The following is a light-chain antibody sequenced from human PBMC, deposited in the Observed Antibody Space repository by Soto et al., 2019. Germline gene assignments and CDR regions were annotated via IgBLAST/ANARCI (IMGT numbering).Light chain of an antibody. CDR2: DAY. CDR1: QSVSRY. J-gene: IGKJ3*01. Sequence: EIVLTQSPATLSLSPGERATLSCRASQSVSRYLAWYQQKPGQAPRLLIYDAYNRATGIPARFSGSGSGTDFTRTLSSLEPEDFAVYYCQQRSNGPPFTFGPGTKVDIK. V-gene: IGKV3-11*01. CDR3: QQRSNGPPFT.